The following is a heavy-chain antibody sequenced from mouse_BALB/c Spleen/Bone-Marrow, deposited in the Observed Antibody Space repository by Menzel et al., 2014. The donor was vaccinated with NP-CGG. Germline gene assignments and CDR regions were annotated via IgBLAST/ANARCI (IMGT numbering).Heavy chain of an antibody. Sequence: EVMLVGSGGGLVQPGGSRKLSCAASGFTFSSFGMHWVRQAPEKGLEWVAYISSGSSPIFYADTVKGRLTISRDNPKNTLFLQMTSLRSEDTAIYYCTRGGNWEDFDYWGQGTTLTVSS. V-gene: IGHV5-17*02. D-gene: IGHD4-1*01. CDR2: ISSGSSPI. J-gene: IGHJ2*01. CDR3: TRGGNWEDFDY. CDR1: GFTFSSFG.